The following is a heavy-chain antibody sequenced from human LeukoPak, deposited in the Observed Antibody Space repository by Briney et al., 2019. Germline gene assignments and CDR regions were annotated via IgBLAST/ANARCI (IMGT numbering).Heavy chain of an antibody. CDR3: ARGGGTDAFDI. CDR1: GFTVSNNY. Sequence: GGSLRLSCAASGFTVSNNYMTWVRQAPGQGLEWVSVIYSAGSTYYADSVKGRFSISRDNSNNTLYLQMHSLRVDDTAVYYCARGGGTDAFDIWGPGTMVTVSS. D-gene: IGHD1-1*01. CDR2: IYSAGST. V-gene: IGHV3-53*01. J-gene: IGHJ3*02.